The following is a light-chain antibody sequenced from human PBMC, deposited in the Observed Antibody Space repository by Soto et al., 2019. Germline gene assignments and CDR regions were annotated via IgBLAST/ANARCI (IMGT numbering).Light chain of an antibody. CDR2: AAS. V-gene: IGKV1-27*01. J-gene: IGKJ3*01. CDR3: QKYNSAPLFT. CDR1: QGISNY. Sequence: DIQMTQSPSSLSASVGDRATITCRASQGISNYLAWYQQKPGKVPRLLIYAASTLPSGVPSRFSGSGSGTDFTLTISSLQPEDVATYYCQKYNSAPLFTFGPGTKVEIK.